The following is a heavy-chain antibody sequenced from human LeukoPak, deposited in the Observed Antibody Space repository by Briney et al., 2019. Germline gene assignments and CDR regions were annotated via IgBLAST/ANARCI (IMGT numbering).Heavy chain of an antibody. D-gene: IGHD2-21*02. V-gene: IGHV3-23*01. CDR1: GFTFSSYA. CDR2: ISISGGST. CDR3: AKNFGRGVVTAVYFDN. J-gene: IGHJ4*02. Sequence: GGSLRLSCAASGFTFSSYAMAWVRQAPGKGLEWVSAISISGGSTYYADSVKGRFTISRDNSRNTLYLQMNSLRAEDTAVYYCAKNFGRGVVTAVYFDNWGQGTLVTVSS.